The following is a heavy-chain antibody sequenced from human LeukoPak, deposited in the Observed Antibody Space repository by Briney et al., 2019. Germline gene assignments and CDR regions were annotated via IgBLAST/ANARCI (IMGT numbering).Heavy chain of an antibody. CDR2: IYTSGST. D-gene: IGHD3-16*01. Sequence: SETLSLTCTVSGGSISSYYWSWIRQPAGKGLEWIGRIYTSGSTNYNPSLKSRVTMSVDTSKNQFSLKLSSVTAADTAVYYCEGRLSKVMTPNDALDYWGQGTLVTVSS. J-gene: IGHJ4*02. CDR1: GGSISSYY. CDR3: EGRLSKVMTPNDALDY. V-gene: IGHV4-4*07.